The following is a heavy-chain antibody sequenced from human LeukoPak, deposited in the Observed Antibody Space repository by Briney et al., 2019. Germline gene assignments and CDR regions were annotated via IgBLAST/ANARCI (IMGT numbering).Heavy chain of an antibody. Sequence: ASVKVSCKASGYTFTNYRINWVRQATGQGLEWMGWMNPNNGDSGYARKFQGRVTITRDTSISTSYMELRSLRSDDTAVYFCARTTSFTASGYDYWGQGTLVTVSS. CDR2: MNPNNGDS. CDR3: ARTTSFTASGYDY. D-gene: IGHD6-25*01. V-gene: IGHV1-8*03. CDR1: GYTFTNYR. J-gene: IGHJ4*02.